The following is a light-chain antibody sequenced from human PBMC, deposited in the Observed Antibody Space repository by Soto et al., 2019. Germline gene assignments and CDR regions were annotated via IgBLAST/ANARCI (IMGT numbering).Light chain of an antibody. Sequence: EIVMTPSPSTLSVSPGERATLSCRASQTVSSNLAWYQQKPGQAPRLLMYGASNRATGIPARCSGSGSGTEFTLTISSLPPEDFETYYCLQHNSYPLTFGQGTKVDIK. CDR2: GAS. V-gene: IGKV3-15*01. CDR1: QTVSSN. J-gene: IGKJ1*01. CDR3: LQHNSYPLT.